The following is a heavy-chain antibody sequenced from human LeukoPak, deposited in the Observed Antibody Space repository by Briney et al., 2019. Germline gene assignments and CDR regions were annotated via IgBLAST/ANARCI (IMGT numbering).Heavy chain of an antibody. CDR1: GFTFSNYG. V-gene: IGHV3-48*02. CDR2: ISDSSSII. J-gene: IGHJ4*02. Sequence: PGGSLRLSCAASGFTFSNYGMNWVRQAPGMGLEWISYISDSSSIILYADSVKGRFTITRDNAKNSVYLQMNSLRDEDTAIYYCAREEGHRRNAFDYWGQGTLVTASS. CDR3: AREEGHRRNAFDY.